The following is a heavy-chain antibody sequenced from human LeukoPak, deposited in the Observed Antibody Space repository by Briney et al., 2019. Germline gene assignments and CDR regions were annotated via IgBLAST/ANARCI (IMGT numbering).Heavy chain of an antibody. J-gene: IGHJ4*02. Sequence: SETLSLTCTVSGGSISSYYRSWIRQPPGKGLEWIGYIYYSGSTNYNPSLKSRVTISVDTSKNQFSLKLSSVTAADTAVYYCARDSGYDAGLNFDYWGQGTLVTVSS. CDR3: ARDSGYDAGLNFDY. CDR1: GGSISSYY. V-gene: IGHV4-59*01. D-gene: IGHD5-12*01. CDR2: IYYSGST.